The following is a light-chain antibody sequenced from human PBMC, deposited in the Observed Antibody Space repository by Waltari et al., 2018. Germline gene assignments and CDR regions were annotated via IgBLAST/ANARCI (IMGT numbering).Light chain of an antibody. Sequence: DLQLTQSPSFLSASVGDRVTITCRASQDISNFLAWYQQKPGQAPQLLIYASSTLQSGVPSRFGGSGSGTEFTLTISSLQPEDFATYYCQQLKDSPPTFGGGTKVEIK. CDR1: QDISNF. V-gene: IGKV1-9*01. CDR3: QQLKDSPPT. J-gene: IGKJ4*01. CDR2: ASS.